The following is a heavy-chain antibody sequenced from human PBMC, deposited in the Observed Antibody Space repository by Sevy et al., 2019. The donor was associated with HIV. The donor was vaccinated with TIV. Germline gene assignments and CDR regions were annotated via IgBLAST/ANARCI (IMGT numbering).Heavy chain of an antibody. V-gene: IGHV3-23*01. CDR3: TKDQSHDDFWNDGMDV. CDR2: ISGIDDTT. Sequence: GGSLRLSCAASGFTFSSYAMNWVRQAPGKGLEWVSSISGIDDTTYYADSVTGRFTISRDNSRNTLYVQMNSLRAEDTAVYYCTKDQSHDDFWNDGMDVWGQGTTVTVS. D-gene: IGHD3-3*01. J-gene: IGHJ6*02. CDR1: GFTFSSYA.